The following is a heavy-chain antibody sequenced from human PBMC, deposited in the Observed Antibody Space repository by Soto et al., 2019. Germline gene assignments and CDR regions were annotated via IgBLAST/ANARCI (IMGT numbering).Heavy chain of an antibody. D-gene: IGHD5-18*01. V-gene: IGHV5-10-1*01. CDR1: GYSFTSYW. CDR3: ARHPGGYTSIGY. Sequence: PGESLKISCKGSGYSFTSYWISWVRQMPGKGLEWMGRIDPSDSYTNYSPSFQGHVTISTDKSISTAYLQWSSLKASDTAMYYCARHPGGYTSIGYWGQGTLVTVSS. J-gene: IGHJ4*02. CDR2: IDPSDSYT.